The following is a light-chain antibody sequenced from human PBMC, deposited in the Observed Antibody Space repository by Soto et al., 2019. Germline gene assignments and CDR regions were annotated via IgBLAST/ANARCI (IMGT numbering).Light chain of an antibody. CDR2: DVS. Sequence: QSALTQPASVSGSPGQSITISCTGTSSDVGGYNYVSWYQQHPGKAPKLMIYDVSNRPSGVSNRFSGSKSGNTASLTISGRQAEDEADYYCSSYTSSRTLEVFCTGTKLTVL. J-gene: IGLJ1*01. CDR3: SSYTSSRTLEV. V-gene: IGLV2-14*01. CDR1: SSDVGGYNY.